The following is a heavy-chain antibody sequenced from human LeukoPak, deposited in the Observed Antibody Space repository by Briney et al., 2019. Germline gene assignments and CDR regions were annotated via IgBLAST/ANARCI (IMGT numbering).Heavy chain of an antibody. V-gene: IGHV1-46*01. D-gene: IGHD2-8*02. CDR1: GYTFTSYY. Sequence: ASVKVSCKASGYTFTSYYMHWVRQAPGQGLEWMGIINPSGGSTSYAQKFQGRVTMTRDTSTSTVYMELSSLRSEDTAVYYCARDRVTGGAFDIWGQGTMVTASS. J-gene: IGHJ3*02. CDR2: INPSGGST. CDR3: ARDRVTGGAFDI.